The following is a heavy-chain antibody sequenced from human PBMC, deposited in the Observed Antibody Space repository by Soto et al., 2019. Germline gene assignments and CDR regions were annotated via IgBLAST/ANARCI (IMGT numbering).Heavy chain of an antibody. CDR3: ASRKYGYYYYGMDV. D-gene: IGHD2-8*01. Sequence: SVKFSCKASGGTFSSYAISWVRQAPGQGLEWMGGIIPIFGTANYAQKFQGRVTITADESTSTAYMELSSLRSEDTAVYYCASRKYGYYYYGMDVWGQGTTVTVSS. CDR1: GGTFSSYA. CDR2: IIPIFGTA. J-gene: IGHJ6*02. V-gene: IGHV1-69*13.